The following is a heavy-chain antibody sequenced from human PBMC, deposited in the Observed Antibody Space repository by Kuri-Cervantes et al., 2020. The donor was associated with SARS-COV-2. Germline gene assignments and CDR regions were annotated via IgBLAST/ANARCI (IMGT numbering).Heavy chain of an antibody. CDR3: AHRTLQDRLFDH. D-gene: IGHD4-11*01. Sequence: SGPTLVKPTQTLTLTCTFSGFSLSTNGVSVGWIRQPPGKALEWLALIYWDDDKRYSPSLTSRLTITKDTSKNQVVLTMTNMDPVDTATYYCAHRTLQDRLFDHWGQGTLVTVSS. CDR1: GFSLSTNGVS. V-gene: IGHV2-5*02. J-gene: IGHJ4*02. CDR2: IYWDDDK.